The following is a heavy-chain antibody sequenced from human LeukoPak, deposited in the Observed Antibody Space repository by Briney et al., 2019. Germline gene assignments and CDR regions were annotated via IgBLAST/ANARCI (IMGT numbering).Heavy chain of an antibody. CDR2: ISYSGST. J-gene: IGHJ5*02. CDR3: GRGGGLWASLVVVVPAALNWFDP. Sequence: SETLSHTCTVSGGSTSSGGYYWSWIRQHPGKGLEWIGYISYSGSTNYNPSLKSRVTISVDTSKNQFSLKLSSVTAADTAVYYCGRGGGLWASLVVVVPAALNWFDPWGQGTLVTVSS. V-gene: IGHV4-31*03. D-gene: IGHD2-2*01. CDR1: GGSTSSGGYY.